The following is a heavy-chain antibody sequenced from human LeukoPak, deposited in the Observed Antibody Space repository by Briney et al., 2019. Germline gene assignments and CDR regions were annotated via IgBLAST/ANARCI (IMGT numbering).Heavy chain of an antibody. J-gene: IGHJ4*02. D-gene: IGHD3-22*01. V-gene: IGHV3-74*01. CDR2: INSDGSST. Sequence: GGSLRLSCAASGFTFSSYWMHWVRQAPGKGLVWVSRINSDGSSTSYADSVKGRFTISRDNSQSTLYLQMNSLRAEDTAVYYCARARNNYDSSGFSALDYWGQGTLVTVSS. CDR1: GFTFSSYW. CDR3: ARARNNYDSSGFSALDY.